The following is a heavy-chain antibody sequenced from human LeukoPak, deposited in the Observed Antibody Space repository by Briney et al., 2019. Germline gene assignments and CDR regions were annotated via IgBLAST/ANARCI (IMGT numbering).Heavy chain of an antibody. J-gene: IGHJ6*02. CDR3: AKASLVVDYYYYYGMDV. CDR1: GFTFDDYA. V-gene: IGHV3-9*01. CDR2: ISWNSGSI. D-gene: IGHD2-15*01. Sequence: GRSLRLSCAASGFTFDDYAMHWVRQAPGKGLEWVSGISWNSGSIGYADSVKGRFTISRDNAKNSLYLQINSLRAEDTALYYCAKASLVVDYYYYYGMDVWGQGTTVTVSS.